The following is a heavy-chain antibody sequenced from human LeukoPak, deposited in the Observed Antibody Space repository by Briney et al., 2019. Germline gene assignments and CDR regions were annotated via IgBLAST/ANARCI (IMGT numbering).Heavy chain of an antibody. V-gene: IGHV1-18*01. J-gene: IGHJ4*02. CDR3: ARQRGYGGAGAGNAY. D-gene: IGHD5-12*01. CDR1: GYTFSTYA. CDR2: ISPYNGNR. Sequence: ASVKVSCKTSGYTFSTYAVSWVRQAPGQGLEWLGWISPYNGNRDFVQKLHGRVILTTDTSTSTAYMELQSLRYDDTAIYYCARQRGYGGAGAGNAYWGQGTLVTVSS.